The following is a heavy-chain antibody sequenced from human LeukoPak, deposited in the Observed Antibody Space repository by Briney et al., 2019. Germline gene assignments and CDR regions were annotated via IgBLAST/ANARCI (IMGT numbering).Heavy chain of an antibody. D-gene: IGHD3-10*01. CDR2: IIPIFGTA. CDR3: ARAMVRGVIPCSGFDP. CDR1: GGTFSICA. J-gene: IGHJ5*02. Sequence: GSSVKVSCKASGGTFSICAISWVRQAPGQGLEWMGGIIPIFGTANYAQKVQGRVTITTDESTSTAYMELSSLRSEDTAVYYCARAMVRGVIPCSGFDPWGQGTLVTVSS. V-gene: IGHV1-69*05.